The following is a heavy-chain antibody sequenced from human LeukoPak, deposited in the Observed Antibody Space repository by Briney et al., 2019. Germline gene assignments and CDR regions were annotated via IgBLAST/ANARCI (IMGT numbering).Heavy chain of an antibody. CDR2: IYSGGGT. CDR1: GFTVSSNY. Sequence: GGSLRLSCAASGFTVSSNYMSWVRQAPGKGLEWVSVIYSGGGTYYADSVKGRFSISRDNSKNTLYLQMNSLRAEDTAVYYCAGGDRSGWDFDYWGQGTLVTVSS. J-gene: IGHJ4*02. CDR3: AGGDRSGWDFDY. V-gene: IGHV3-53*01. D-gene: IGHD6-19*01.